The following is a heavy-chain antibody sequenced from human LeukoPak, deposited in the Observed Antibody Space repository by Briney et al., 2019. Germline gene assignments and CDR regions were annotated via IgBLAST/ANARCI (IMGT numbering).Heavy chain of an antibody. CDR1: GFTFSSYG. CDR2: IRYNGSNK. D-gene: IGHD2-2*01. CDR3: ARDRGVVPAASNNYFDY. J-gene: IGHJ4*02. V-gene: IGHV3-30*02. Sequence: GGSLRLSCAASGFTFSSYGMHWVRQAPGKGLEWVAFIRYNGSNKYYADSVKGRFTISRDNSKNTLYLQMNSLRAEDTAVYYCARDRGVVPAASNNYFDYWGQGTLVTVSS.